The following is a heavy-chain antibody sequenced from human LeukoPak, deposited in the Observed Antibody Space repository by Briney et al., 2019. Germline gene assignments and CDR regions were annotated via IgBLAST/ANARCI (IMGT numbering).Heavy chain of an antibody. D-gene: IGHD2-2*01. J-gene: IGHJ6*02. CDR1: GYTFTSYG. CDR2: ISAYNGNT. CDR3: ARDRGVVPTYYYYYGMDV. V-gene: IGHV1-18*01. Sequence: GASVKVSCKASGYTFTSYGISWVRQAPGQGLEWMGWISAYNGNTDYAQKLQGRVTMTTDTSTSTAYMELRSLRSDDTAVYYCARDRGVVPTYYYYYGMDVWGQGTTVTVSS.